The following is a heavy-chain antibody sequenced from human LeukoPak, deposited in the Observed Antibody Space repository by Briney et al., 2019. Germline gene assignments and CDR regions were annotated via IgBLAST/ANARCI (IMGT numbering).Heavy chain of an antibody. D-gene: IGHD5-18*01. CDR1: GFTFSSYG. CDR2: ISYDGSDK. V-gene: IGHV3-30*18. J-gene: IGHJ4*02. CDR3: AKNAHYQGYSYGGIDY. Sequence: GGSLRLSCAASGFTFSSYGMHWVRQAPGKGLEWVAVISYDGSDKYSADSVEGRFTISRDNSKNTLYLQMNSLRAEDTAVYYCAKNAHYQGYSYGGIDYWGQGTLVTVSS.